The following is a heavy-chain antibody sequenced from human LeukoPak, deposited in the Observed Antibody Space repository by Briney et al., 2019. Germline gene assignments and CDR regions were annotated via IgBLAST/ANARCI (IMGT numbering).Heavy chain of an antibody. D-gene: IGHD5-18*01. J-gene: IGHJ4*02. V-gene: IGHV4-34*01. CDR1: GGSFSGYY. Sequence: PSETLSLTCAVYGGSFSGYYWSWIRQPPGKGLEWIGEINHSGSTNYNPSLKSRVTISVDTSKNQFSLKLSSVTAADTAVYYCAVSYGYAEYSFDYWRQGTLVSVSS. CDR3: AVSYGYAEYSFDY. CDR2: INHSGST.